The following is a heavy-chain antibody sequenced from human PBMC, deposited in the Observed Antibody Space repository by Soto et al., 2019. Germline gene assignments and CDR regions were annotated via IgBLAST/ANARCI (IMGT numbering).Heavy chain of an antibody. CDR3: TTESYGDYVLFMF. Sequence: EVQLVESGGGLVKPGGSLRLSCAASGFTFSNAWMNWVRQAPGKGLEWVGRIKSKTDGGTTDYAAPVKGRFTISRDDSKNTLYLQMNSLKTEDTAVYYCTTESYGDYVLFMFWGQGTLVTVSS. D-gene: IGHD4-17*01. CDR2: IKSKTDGGTT. J-gene: IGHJ4*02. CDR1: GFTFSNAW. V-gene: IGHV3-15*07.